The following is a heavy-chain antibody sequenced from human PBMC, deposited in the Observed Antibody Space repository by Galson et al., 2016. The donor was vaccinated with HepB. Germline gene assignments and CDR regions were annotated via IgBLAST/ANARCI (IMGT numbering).Heavy chain of an antibody. D-gene: IGHD1-26*01. CDR1: GDSINNRY. V-gene: IGHV4-59*11. CDR3: AKGEASGYFDT. CDR2: IYYSGNT. J-gene: IGHJ4*02. Sequence: SETLPLTCTVSGDSINNRYWSWIRQIPGKGLEWIGYIYYSGNTNYNPSLKRRVTISVDTSKVQFSLRLNSVTVADTAVYYCAKGEASGYFDTWGQGTLVTVSS.